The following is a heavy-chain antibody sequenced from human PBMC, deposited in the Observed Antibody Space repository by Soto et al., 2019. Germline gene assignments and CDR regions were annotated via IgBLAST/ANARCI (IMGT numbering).Heavy chain of an antibody. CDR1: GDSISTNSYS. V-gene: IGHV4-39*07. D-gene: IGHD3-16*01. CDR3: ERDSRLGFPDY. CDR2: FYYSWST. J-gene: IGHJ4*02. Sequence: PSETLSLTCTVSGDSISTNSYSWAWIRQPPGQGLEWIGLFYYSWSTHYNPPLKSRVTISVDTSKNQFSLKLSSVTAADTAVYFCERDSRLGFPDYCGQVTLVPVSS.